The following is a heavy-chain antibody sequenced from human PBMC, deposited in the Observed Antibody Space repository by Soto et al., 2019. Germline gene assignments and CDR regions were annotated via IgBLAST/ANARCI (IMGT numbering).Heavy chain of an antibody. Sequence: QVQLVQSGAEVKKPGSSVKVSCKASGGTFSSYAISWVRQAPGQGLEWMGGIIPIFGTANYAQKFQGRVTITADESTSTAYMELSSLRAEDTAVYYCARVLRIAAAADGGFDYWGQGTLVTVSS. V-gene: IGHV1-69*01. CDR3: ARVLRIAAAADGGFDY. J-gene: IGHJ4*02. CDR2: IIPIFGTA. D-gene: IGHD6-13*01. CDR1: GGTFSSYA.